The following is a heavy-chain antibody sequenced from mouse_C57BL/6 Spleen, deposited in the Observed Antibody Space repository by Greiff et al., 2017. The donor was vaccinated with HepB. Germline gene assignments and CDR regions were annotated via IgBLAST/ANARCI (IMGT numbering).Heavy chain of an antibody. D-gene: IGHD2-4*01. V-gene: IGHV2-5*01. CDR2: IWRGGST. Sequence: QVQLKQSGPGLVQPSQSLSITCTVSGFSLTSYGVHWVRQSPGKGLEWLGVIWRGGSTDYNAAFMYRLSITKDNSKSQVFFKMNSLQADDTAIYYWAKSHYDYDGWYFDVWGTGTTVTVSS. CDR1: GFSLTSYG. CDR3: AKSHYDYDGWYFDV. J-gene: IGHJ1*03.